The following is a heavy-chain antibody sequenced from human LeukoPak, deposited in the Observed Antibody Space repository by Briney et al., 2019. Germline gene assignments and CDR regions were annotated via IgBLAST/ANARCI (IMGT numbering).Heavy chain of an antibody. CDR1: GFTFSNYW. CDR2: IKQDGSEK. CDR3: ASFRITVAGRTGLDY. J-gene: IGHJ4*02. D-gene: IGHD6-19*01. V-gene: IGHV3-7*01. Sequence: TGGSLRLSCAASGFTFSNYWMSWVRQAPGKGLEWVANIKQDGSEKYYVDSVKGRFTISRDNAKNSLYLQMNGLRAEDTAVYYCASFRITVAGRTGLDYWGQGTLVTVSS.